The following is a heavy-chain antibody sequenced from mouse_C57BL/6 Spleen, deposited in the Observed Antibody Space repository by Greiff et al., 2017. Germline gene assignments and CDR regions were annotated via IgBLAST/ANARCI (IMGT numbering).Heavy chain of an antibody. Sequence: EVQRVESGGDLVKPGGSLKLSCAASGFTFSSYGMSWVRQTPDKRLEWVATISSGGSYTYSPDSVKGRFTISRDNAKNTLYLQMSSLKSEDTAMYYCARHGRTGNFDYGGQGTTLTVSS. CDR1: GFTFSSYG. J-gene: IGHJ2*01. CDR2: ISSGGSYT. D-gene: IGHD4-1*01. V-gene: IGHV5-6*01. CDR3: ARHGRTGNFDY.